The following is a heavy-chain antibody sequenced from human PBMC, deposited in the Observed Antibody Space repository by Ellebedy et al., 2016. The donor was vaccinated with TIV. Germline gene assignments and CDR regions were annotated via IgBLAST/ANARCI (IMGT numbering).Heavy chain of an antibody. CDR2: IYSGGTT. CDR3: ARGLPFLEKHYYYYAMDV. D-gene: IGHD3-3*02. CDR1: GFTVSSNY. V-gene: IGHV3-53*01. J-gene: IGHJ6*02. Sequence: GESLKISXAASGFTVSSNYMTWVRQAPGKGLEWVSVIYSGGTTYYADSVKGRFTISRDNSKNTQSLQMNSLRAEDTAVYYCARGLPFLEKHYYYYAMDVWGQGTTVTVSS.